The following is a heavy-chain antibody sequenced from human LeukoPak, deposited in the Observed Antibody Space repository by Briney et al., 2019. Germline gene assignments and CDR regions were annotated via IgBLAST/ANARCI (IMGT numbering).Heavy chain of an antibody. D-gene: IGHD3-10*01. V-gene: IGHV4-59*01. CDR3: AIGGYYGSGSYYYYYYYMDV. J-gene: IGHJ6*03. Sequence: PSETLSHTCTVSGGSISSYYWSWIRQPPGKGLEWIGYIYYSGSTNYNPSLKSRVTISVDTSKNQFSLKLSSVTAADTAVYYCAIGGYYGSGSYYYYYYYMDVWGKGTTVTISS. CDR2: IYYSGST. CDR1: GGSISSYY.